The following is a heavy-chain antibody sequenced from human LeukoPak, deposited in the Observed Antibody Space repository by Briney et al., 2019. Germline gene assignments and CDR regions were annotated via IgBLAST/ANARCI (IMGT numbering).Heavy chain of an antibody. Sequence: LRLSCAASGFTFSSYEMNWVRQPPGKGLEWIGSIYYSGSTYYNPSLKSRVTISVDTSKNQFSLKLSSVTAADTAVYYCAVRSGSYWYYFDYWGQGTLVTVSS. CDR1: GFTFSSYE. V-gene: IGHV4-59*05. D-gene: IGHD3-10*01. CDR2: IYYSGST. J-gene: IGHJ4*02. CDR3: AVRSGSYWYYFDY.